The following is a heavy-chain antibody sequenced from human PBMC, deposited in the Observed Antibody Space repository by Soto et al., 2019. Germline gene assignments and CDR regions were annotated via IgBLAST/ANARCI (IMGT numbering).Heavy chain of an antibody. CDR2: IRSKANSYAT. CDR1: GFTFNGSA. D-gene: IGHD6-19*01. Sequence: GSLRLSCAATGFTFNGSAMHWVRQASGKGLEWVGRIRSKANSYATAYAASVKGRFTISRDDSKNTAYLQMNSLKTEDTAVYYCTRSDRVAGPFDYWGQGTLVTVSS. V-gene: IGHV3-73*01. J-gene: IGHJ4*02. CDR3: TRSDRVAGPFDY.